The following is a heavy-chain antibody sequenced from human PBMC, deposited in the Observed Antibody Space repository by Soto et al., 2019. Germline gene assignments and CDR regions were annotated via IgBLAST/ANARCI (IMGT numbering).Heavy chain of an antibody. J-gene: IGHJ5*02. Sequence: QVQLVQSGAEVKKPGASVKVSCKASGYTFTSYAMHWVRQAPGQSLEWMGWINAGNGNTKYSQKFQGRVTITRDTSASTAYMELSSLRSEDTAVYYCARSLMATMPRGWFDPWGQGTLVTVSS. CDR1: GYTFTSYA. CDR3: ARSLMATMPRGWFDP. D-gene: IGHD5-12*01. CDR2: INAGNGNT. V-gene: IGHV1-3*01.